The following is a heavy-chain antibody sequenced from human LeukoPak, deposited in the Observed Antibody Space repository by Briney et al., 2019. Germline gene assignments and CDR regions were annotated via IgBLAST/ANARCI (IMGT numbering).Heavy chain of an antibody. Sequence: PGGSLRLSCAASGFTFSSYGMHWVRQAPGKGLEWVAVIWYDGSNKYYADSVKGRFTISRDNSKNTLYLQMNSLRAEDTAVYYCARDRTTYYYDSSGYVYNWFDPWGQGTLVTVSS. D-gene: IGHD3-22*01. CDR3: ARDRTTYYYDSSGYVYNWFDP. J-gene: IGHJ5*02. CDR1: GFTFSSYG. CDR2: IWYDGSNK. V-gene: IGHV3-33*01.